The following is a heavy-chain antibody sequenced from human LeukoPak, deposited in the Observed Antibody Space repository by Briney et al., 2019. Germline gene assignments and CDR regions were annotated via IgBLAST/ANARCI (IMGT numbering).Heavy chain of an antibody. CDR2: IYYSGST. CDR1: GGSISSYY. CDR3: ARHECWRYSSGWYYFDY. J-gene: IGHJ4*02. D-gene: IGHD6-19*01. Sequence: SETLSLTCTVSGGSISSYYWSWIRQPPGKGLEWIGYIYYSGSTNYNPSLKSRVTISVDTSKNQFSLKLSSVTAADTAVYYCARHECWRYSSGWYYFDYWGQGTLVTVSS. V-gene: IGHV4-59*08.